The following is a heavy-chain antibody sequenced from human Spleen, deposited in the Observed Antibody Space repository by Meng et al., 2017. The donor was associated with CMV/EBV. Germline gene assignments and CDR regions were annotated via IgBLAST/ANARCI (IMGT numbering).Heavy chain of an antibody. V-gene: IGHV3-73*01. CDR2: IGNKANNYAT. CDR1: GLTFKTSS. J-gene: IGHJ4*02. D-gene: IGHD6-6*01. Sequence: GGSLRLSCAASGLTFKTSSMHWVRRASGKGLEWVGRIGNKANNYATAYAASVKGRFTISRDDSKNSLYLQMNSLKTEDTAVYYCTRASSATRYFDYWGRGTPVTVSS. CDR3: TRASSATRYFDY.